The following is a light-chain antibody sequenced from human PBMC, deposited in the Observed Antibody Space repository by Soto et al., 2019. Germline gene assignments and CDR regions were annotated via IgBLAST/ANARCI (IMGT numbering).Light chain of an antibody. J-gene: IGKJ4*01. Sequence: EVVMRQSPATLSVSAGEGATLSGRASQGIGDTLAWYQHKPGQTPRLLIYDTSTRATGVPTRFSGSRSGAEFTLTINSLQSEDFAVYYCQPYNNRPLTFGGGTKVDIK. CDR1: QGIGDT. CDR3: QPYNNRPLT. V-gene: IGKV3-15*01. CDR2: DTS.